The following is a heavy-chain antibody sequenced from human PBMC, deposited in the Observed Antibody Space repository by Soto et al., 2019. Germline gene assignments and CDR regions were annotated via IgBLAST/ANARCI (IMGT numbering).Heavy chain of an antibody. D-gene: IGHD2-15*01. CDR2: IYPGDSDT. CDR1: GFTFSDYY. V-gene: IGHV5-51*01. CDR3: ASGMAGFYFDY. J-gene: IGHJ4*02. Sequence: GSLRLSCAASGFTFSDYYMSWVRQMPGKGLEWMGIIYPGDSDTRYSPSFQGQVTISADKSISTAYLQWSSLKASDTAMYYCASGMAGFYFDYWGQGTLVTVSS.